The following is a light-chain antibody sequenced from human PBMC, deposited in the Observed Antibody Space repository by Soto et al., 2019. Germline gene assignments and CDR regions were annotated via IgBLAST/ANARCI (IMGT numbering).Light chain of an antibody. J-gene: IGKJ1*01. CDR2: GAS. CDR1: QSVTGSY. Sequence: EIVLTQSPGTLSLSPGERATLSCRASQSVTGSYLAWYQQRPGQAPRLLIYGASSRATGIPDRFSGSGSVTDFTLTISRLEPEDLAVYYCQQYGDSPKTFGQGTKVEIK. V-gene: IGKV3-20*01. CDR3: QQYGDSPKT.